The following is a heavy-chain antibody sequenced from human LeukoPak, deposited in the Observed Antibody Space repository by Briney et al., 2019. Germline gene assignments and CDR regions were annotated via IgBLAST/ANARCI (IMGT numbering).Heavy chain of an antibody. Sequence: ASVKVSCKASGYIFTNNAMNWVRQAPGQGLEWMGWINTNTRNPTYAQGFTGRFVSSLDTSVSTAYLQISSLKAEDTAVYYCARIRAPSSFGQRESDYWGQGTLVTVSS. V-gene: IGHV7-4-1*02. CDR2: INTNTRNP. CDR1: GYIFTNNA. J-gene: IGHJ4*02. CDR3: ARIRAPSSFGQRESDY. D-gene: IGHD3-3*02.